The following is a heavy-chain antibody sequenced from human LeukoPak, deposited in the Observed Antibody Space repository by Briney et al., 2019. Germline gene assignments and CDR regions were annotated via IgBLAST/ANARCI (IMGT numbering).Heavy chain of an antibody. V-gene: IGHV4-59*01. Sequence: SETLSLTCTVSGGSISTYCWSWIRQPPGEGLEWIGYIYYSGSTNYHPSLKSRVTMSVDTSKNQFSLKLTSVTAADTAVYYCASGGAGIAAAPWGQGTMVTVSS. CDR1: GGSISTYC. D-gene: IGHD6-13*01. CDR3: ASGGAGIAAAP. CDR2: IYYSGST. J-gene: IGHJ3*01.